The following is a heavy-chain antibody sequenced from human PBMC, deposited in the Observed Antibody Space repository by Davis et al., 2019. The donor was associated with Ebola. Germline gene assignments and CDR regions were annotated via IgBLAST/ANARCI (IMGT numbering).Heavy chain of an antibody. J-gene: IGHJ4*02. D-gene: IGHD3-3*01. V-gene: IGHV4-4*02. Sequence: SETLSLTCAVSGGSISSSNWWSWVRQPPGKGLEWIGEIYHSGSTNYNPSLKSRVTISVDKSKNQFSLKLSSVTAADTAVYYCARGRLRFLEWLQEIGPNDYWGQGTLVTVSS. CDR2: IYHSGST. CDR1: GGSISSSNW. CDR3: ARGRLRFLEWLQEIGPNDY.